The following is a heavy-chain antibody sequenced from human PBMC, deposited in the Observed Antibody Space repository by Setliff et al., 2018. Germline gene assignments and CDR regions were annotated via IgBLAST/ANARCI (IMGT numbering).Heavy chain of an antibody. Sequence: PSETLSLTCRVSGGSVSTFYWTWIRQPPGKGLEWIGYIFTSGSTQYNPSLKNRVTISGDTSSNQFSLNLNSVTAADTAVYYCARHKVIKKEFIRLTWFDPWGQGTPVTVSS. V-gene: IGHV4-4*08. D-gene: IGHD3-10*01. CDR2: IFTSGST. CDR1: GGSVSTFY. J-gene: IGHJ5*02. CDR3: ARHKVIKKEFIRLTWFDP.